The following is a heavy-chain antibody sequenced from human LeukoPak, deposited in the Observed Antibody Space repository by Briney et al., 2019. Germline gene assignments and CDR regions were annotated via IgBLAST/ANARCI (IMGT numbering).Heavy chain of an antibody. Sequence: PGGSLRLSCAASGFTFSSYEMNWVRQAPGKGLEWVSYISSSGSTIYYADSVKGRFTISRDNARNSLYLQMNSLRAEDTAVYYCALPRDGDYFDYWGQGTLVTVSS. CDR3: ALPRDGDYFDY. D-gene: IGHD4-17*01. CDR2: ISSSGSTI. V-gene: IGHV3-48*03. CDR1: GFTFSSYE. J-gene: IGHJ4*02.